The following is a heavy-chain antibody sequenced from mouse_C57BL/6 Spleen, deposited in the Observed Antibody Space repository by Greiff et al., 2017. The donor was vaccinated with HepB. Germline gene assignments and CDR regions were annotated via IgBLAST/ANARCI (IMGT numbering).Heavy chain of an antibody. V-gene: IGHV5-12*01. CDR1: GFTFSDYY. Sequence: EVKLVESGGGLVQPGGSLKLSCAASGFTFSDYYMYWVRQTPEKRLEWVAYISNGGGSTYYPDTVKGRFTLSADKATNTLYLQMSRLKSEDTAMYYCARQAGNTGFDYWGQGTTLTVSS. CDR3: ARQAGNTGFDY. D-gene: IGHD1-1*01. J-gene: IGHJ2*01. CDR2: ISNGGGST.